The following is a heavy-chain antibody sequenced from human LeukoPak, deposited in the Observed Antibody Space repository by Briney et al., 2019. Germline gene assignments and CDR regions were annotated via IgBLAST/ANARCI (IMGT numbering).Heavy chain of an antibody. V-gene: IGHV4-59*01. CDR2: IYYSGST. CDR1: GGFISSYY. CDR3: ARVYGSGSYSQDAFDI. J-gene: IGHJ3*02. D-gene: IGHD3-10*01. Sequence: SETLSLTCTVSGGFISSYYWSWIRQPPGKGLEWIGYIYYSGSTNYNPSLKSRVTISVDTSKNQFSLKLSSVTAADTAVYYCARVYGSGSYSQDAFDIWGQGTMVTVSS.